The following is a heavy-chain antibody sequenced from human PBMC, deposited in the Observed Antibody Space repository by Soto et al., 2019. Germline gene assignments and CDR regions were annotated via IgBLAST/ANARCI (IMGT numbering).Heavy chain of an antibody. V-gene: IGHV3-33*01. J-gene: IGHJ3*02. CDR3: ARGDRYSRGWVAALDAFDI. CDR2: IWYDGSNK. Sequence: QVQLVESVGGVVQPGRSLRLSCAASGFTFSSYGMHWVRQAPGKGLEWVAVIWYDGSNKYYADSVKGRFTISRDNSKNTLYLHMNSLRAYDTAVYYCARGDRYSRGWVAALDAFDIWGQGTMVTVSS. D-gene: IGHD6-19*01. CDR1: GFTFSSYG.